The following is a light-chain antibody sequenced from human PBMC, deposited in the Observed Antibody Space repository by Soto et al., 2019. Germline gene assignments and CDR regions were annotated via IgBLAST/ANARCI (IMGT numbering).Light chain of an antibody. V-gene: IGLV2-11*03. CDR1: RSDVGAYNW. CDR3: CSYAGSYTLV. CDR2: DVT. Sequence: CAGTRSDVGAYNWVSWYQQHPGKVPKLIIYDVTRRPSGVPDRFSGSKSGNTASLTISGLQADDEADYYCCSYAGSYTLVFGGGTKLTVL. J-gene: IGLJ3*02.